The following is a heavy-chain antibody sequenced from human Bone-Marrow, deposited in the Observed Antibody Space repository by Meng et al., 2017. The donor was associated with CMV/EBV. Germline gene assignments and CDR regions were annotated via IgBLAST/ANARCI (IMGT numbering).Heavy chain of an antibody. D-gene: IGHD6-19*01. CDR3: TRSTYSSGLFDY. CDR2: IIPILGIT. J-gene: IGHJ4*02. Sequence: SVKVSCKASGGTFSSYAINWVRQAPGQGLEWMGGIIPILGITKYAQKFQGRVTITADKSTSTDYLELSSLRSEDTAVYYCTRSTYSSGLFDYWGQRKLVNVTS. V-gene: IGHV1-69*10. CDR1: GGTFSSYA.